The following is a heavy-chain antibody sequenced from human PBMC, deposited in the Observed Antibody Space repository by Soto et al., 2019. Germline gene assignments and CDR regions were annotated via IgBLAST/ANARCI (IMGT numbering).Heavy chain of an antibody. V-gene: IGHV4-4*02. D-gene: IGHD6-13*01. J-gene: IGHJ4*02. CDR1: SGSISSSNW. CDR3: ASAGYSSSWCFDY. CDR2: IYHSGST. Sequence: QVQLQESGPGLVKPSGTLSLTCAVSSGSISSSNWWSWVRQPPGKGLEWIGEIYHSGSTNYNPSLKSRVTTSVDKSKNQFSLKLSSVTAADTAVYYCASAGYSSSWCFDYWGQGTLVTVSS.